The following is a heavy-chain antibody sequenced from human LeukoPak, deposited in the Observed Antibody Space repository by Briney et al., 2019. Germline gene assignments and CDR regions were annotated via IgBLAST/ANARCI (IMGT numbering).Heavy chain of an antibody. V-gene: IGHV1-69*04. D-gene: IGHD3-10*01. CDR2: IIPILGIA. Sequence: GASVKVSCKASGGTFSSYAISWVRQAPGQGLEWMGRIIPILGIANYAQKFQGRVTITADKSTSTAYMELSSLGSEDTAVYYCARDYYGSGKNYYYGMDVWGQGTTVTVSS. CDR1: GGTFSSYA. CDR3: ARDYYGSGKNYYYGMDV. J-gene: IGHJ6*02.